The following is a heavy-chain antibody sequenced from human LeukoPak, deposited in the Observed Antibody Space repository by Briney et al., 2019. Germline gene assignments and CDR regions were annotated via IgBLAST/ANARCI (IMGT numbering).Heavy chain of an antibody. CDR2: ISSSSSYI. CDR1: GFTFSSYS. J-gene: IGHJ4*02. CDR3: AKEGVWGSYAPYYFDY. Sequence: GGSLRLSCAASGFTFSSYSMNWVRQAPGKGLEWVSSISSSSSYIYYADSVKGRFTISRDNAKNSLYLQMNSLRAEDTAVYYCAKEGVWGSYAPYYFDYWGQGTLVTVSS. D-gene: IGHD3-16*01. V-gene: IGHV3-21*01.